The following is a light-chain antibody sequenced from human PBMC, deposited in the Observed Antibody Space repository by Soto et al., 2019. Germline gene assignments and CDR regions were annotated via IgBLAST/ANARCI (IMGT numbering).Light chain of an antibody. CDR2: STT. J-gene: IGLJ3*02. CDR1: TGAVTTGYY. CDR3: LIFYGGVWV. V-gene: IGLV7-43*01. Sequence: QAVVTQEPSLTVSPGGTVTLTCASSTGAVTTGYYPNWFQQKPRLAPRALIYSTTNRYSWTPTRFSGSLLGGKAALTVSGVQPEDEADYYCLIFYGGVWVFGGGTKLTVL.